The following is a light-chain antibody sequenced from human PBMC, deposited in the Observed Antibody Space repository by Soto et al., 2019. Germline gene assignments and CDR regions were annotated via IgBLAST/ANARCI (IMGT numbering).Light chain of an antibody. CDR2: GAS. CDR1: QSVSSSY. Sequence: EIVLTQSPGTLSLSPGERATLSCRASQSVSSSYLAWYQQKPGQAPRLLIYGASDRATGIPDRFSGSESGTDFTRTISRLEPEDFAVYYCQQYGSLPFTFGPGTKV. CDR3: QQYGSLPFT. J-gene: IGKJ3*01. V-gene: IGKV3-20*01.